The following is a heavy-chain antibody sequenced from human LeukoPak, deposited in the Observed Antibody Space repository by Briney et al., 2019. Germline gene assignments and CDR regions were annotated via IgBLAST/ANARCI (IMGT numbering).Heavy chain of an antibody. CDR1: GFTFSSYA. CDR3: AKASTFSGSPVDY. J-gene: IGHJ4*02. D-gene: IGHD1-26*01. V-gene: IGHV3-23*01. Sequence: GGSLRLSCAASGFTFSSYAMNWVRQVPGKGLERFSAISGSGGSTYYADSVKGRFTISRDNSKNTLSLQMNGLRADDTAVYYCAKASTFSGSPVDYWGQGTLVTVSS. CDR2: ISGSGGST.